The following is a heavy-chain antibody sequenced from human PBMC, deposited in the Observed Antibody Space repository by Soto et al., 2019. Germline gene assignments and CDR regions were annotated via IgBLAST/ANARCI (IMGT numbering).Heavy chain of an antibody. J-gene: IGHJ4*02. V-gene: IGHV4-39*01. CDR3: VSQRTTVPTQAYFDY. CDR2: VYYRGRS. D-gene: IGHD4-17*01. CDR1: GGSVTNSSYY. Sequence: SETLSLTCTVSGGSVTNSSYYWGWIRHSPGKGLEWIGSVYYRGRSYSKSSVKSRVTISVDTSKNRFSLSLNSVTASDTAVYFCVSQRTTVPTQAYFDYWGPGALVTVSS.